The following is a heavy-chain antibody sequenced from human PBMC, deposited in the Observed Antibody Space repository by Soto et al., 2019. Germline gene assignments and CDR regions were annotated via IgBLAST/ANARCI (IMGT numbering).Heavy chain of an antibody. CDR3: ARSVYP. CDR2: IYYSGST. Sequence: PPDTLSLTCTVSGGSIGSGGYYWTWILHHPGKGLEWIGYIYYSGSTYYNPSLKSRVTISVDTSKNQFSLKLSSVTAADTAVYYCARSVYPWGQGTLVTVSS. CDR1: GGSIGSGGYY. V-gene: IGHV4-31*03. J-gene: IGHJ5*02.